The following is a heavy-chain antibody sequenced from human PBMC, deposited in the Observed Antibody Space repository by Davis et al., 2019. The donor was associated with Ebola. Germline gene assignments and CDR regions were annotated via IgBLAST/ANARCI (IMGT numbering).Heavy chain of an antibody. CDR3: GRGGLYPAY. D-gene: IGHD3-16*01. CDR2: ISGEGSTT. J-gene: IGHJ4*02. Sequence: GESLKISCEASGFTFSSYWMHWVRQAPGKGLVWVSRISGEGSTTKYADSVKGRFTISRDNAKNTLYLQMNNLRAEDTAVYYCGRGGLYPAYWGQGTLVTVSS. CDR1: GFTFSSYW. V-gene: IGHV3-74*03.